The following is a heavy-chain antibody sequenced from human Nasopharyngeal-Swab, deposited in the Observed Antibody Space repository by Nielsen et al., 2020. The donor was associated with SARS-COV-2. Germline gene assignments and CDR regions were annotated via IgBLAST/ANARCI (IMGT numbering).Heavy chain of an antibody. CDR1: GFSFSSHG. D-gene: IGHD3-9*01. Sequence: GGSLRLSCAASGFSFSSHGMHWVRQAPGKGLEWVAVISNDGSNIHYADSVKGRFTISRDNSKNTLYLQMNSLRAEDTADYYCAKDPYRVIVATGNYFDYWGQGTLVTVSS. V-gene: IGHV3-30*18. CDR2: ISNDGSNI. CDR3: AKDPYRVIVATGNYFDY. J-gene: IGHJ4*02.